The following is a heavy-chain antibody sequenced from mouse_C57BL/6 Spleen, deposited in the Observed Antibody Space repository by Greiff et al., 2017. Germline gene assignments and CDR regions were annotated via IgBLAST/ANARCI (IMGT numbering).Heavy chain of an antibody. Sequence: VQLQQPGAELVKPGASVKLSCKASGYTFTSHWMHWVKQRPGRGLEWIGRIDPNSGGTKYNEKFKSKATLTVDKPSSTAYMQLSSLTSEDSAVYYCARPGGYYYGSSLNWYFDVWGTGTTVTVSS. D-gene: IGHD1-1*01. CDR2: IDPNSGGT. J-gene: IGHJ1*03. V-gene: IGHV1-72*01. CDR1: GYTFTSHW. CDR3: ARPGGYYYGSSLNWYFDV.